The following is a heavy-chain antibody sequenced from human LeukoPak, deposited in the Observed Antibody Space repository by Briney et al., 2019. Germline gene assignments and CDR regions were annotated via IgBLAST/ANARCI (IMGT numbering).Heavy chain of an antibody. D-gene: IGHD1-26*01. J-gene: IGHJ4*02. CDR3: AREGALGY. V-gene: IGHV3-48*01. CDR1: GFTFSSYS. Sequence: PGGSLRLSCAASGFTFSSYSMNWVRQAPGKGLEWISYISSSSNIFYADSVKGRFTISRDNAKNSLYLQMNSLRAEDTAVYYCAREGALGYWGQGTLDTVSS. CDR2: ISSSSNI.